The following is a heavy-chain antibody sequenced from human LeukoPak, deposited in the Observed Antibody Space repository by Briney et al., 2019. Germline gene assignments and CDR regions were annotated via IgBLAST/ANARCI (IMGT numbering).Heavy chain of an antibody. J-gene: IGHJ4*02. D-gene: IGHD3-3*01. CDR2: INHSGST. CDR1: GGSFSGYY. Sequence: PSETLSLTCAVYGGSFSGYYWSWIRQPPGKGLEWIGEINHSGSTNYNPSLKSRVTISVDTSKNQFSLKLSSVTAPDQAVYYDARGPNDFWSGYYSHYFDYWGQGTLVTVSS. CDR3: ARGPNDFWSGYYSHYFDY. V-gene: IGHV4-34*01.